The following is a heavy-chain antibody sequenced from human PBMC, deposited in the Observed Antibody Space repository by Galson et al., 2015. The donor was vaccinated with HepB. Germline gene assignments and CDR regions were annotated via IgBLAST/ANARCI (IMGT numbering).Heavy chain of an antibody. CDR2: IGTAGDP. D-gene: IGHD4-17*01. CDR1: FTFSSYD. V-gene: IGHV3-13*05. Sequence: FTFSSYDMHWVRQATGKGLEWVSVIGTAGDPYYPGSVKGRFTISRENAKNSLYLQMNSLRAGDTAVYYCARGGNDYGEFDIWGQGTMVTVSS. J-gene: IGHJ3*02. CDR3: ARGGNDYGEFDI.